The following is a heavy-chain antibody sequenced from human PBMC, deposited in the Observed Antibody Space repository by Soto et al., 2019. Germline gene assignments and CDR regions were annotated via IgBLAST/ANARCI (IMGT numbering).Heavy chain of an antibody. Sequence: SETLSLTCAVYGGSFSGYYWSWIRQPPGKGLEWIGEINHSGSTNYNPSLKSRVTISVDSSKNQFSLKLDSVTPADTAVYYCARVRGTAGKRYFDYWGPGTLVTVSS. D-gene: IGHD6-13*01. CDR3: ARVRGTAGKRYFDY. J-gene: IGHJ4*02. V-gene: IGHV4-34*01. CDR1: GGSFSGYY. CDR2: INHSGST.